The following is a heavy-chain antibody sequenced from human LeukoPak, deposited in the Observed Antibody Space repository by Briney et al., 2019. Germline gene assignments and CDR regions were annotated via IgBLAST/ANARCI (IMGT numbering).Heavy chain of an antibody. J-gene: IGHJ4*02. V-gene: IGHV4-34*01. Sequence: SETLSLTCAVYGGSFSGCYWSWIRQPPGKGLEWIGEINHSGSTNYNPSLKSRVTISVDTSKNQFSLKLSSVTAADTAVYYCARHPFDYWGQGTLVTVSS. CDR1: GGSFSGCY. CDR2: INHSGST. CDR3: ARHPFDY.